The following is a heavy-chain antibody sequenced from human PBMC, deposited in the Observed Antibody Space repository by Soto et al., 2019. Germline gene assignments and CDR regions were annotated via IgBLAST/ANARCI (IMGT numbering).Heavy chain of an antibody. V-gene: IGHV3-23*01. CDR1: GFTFSSHA. CDR2: ISGSGGST. J-gene: IGHJ4*02. Sequence: VSLRLSCAASGFTFSSHAMSWVRQAPGKGLVWVSGISGSGGSTYYADSVRGRFTISRDNSKNTLYLQMNSLRAEDTAVYYCAKALVTSQNIRVPLDYCGQGTLVTVSS. CDR3: AKALVTSQNIRVPLDY. D-gene: IGHD4-4*01.